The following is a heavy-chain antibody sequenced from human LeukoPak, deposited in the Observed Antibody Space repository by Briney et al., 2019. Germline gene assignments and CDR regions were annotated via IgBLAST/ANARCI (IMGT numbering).Heavy chain of an antibody. CDR3: ANAADYYGVDV. CDR2: INHGGST. Sequence: NPSETLSLTCAVYGGSFSGFSWSWIRRPPGKGLEWIGEINHGGSTNYNPSLKSRVSISVDTSMNQFSLKLNSVTAADTAVYYCANAADYYGVDVWGQGTTVTVSS. D-gene: IGHD6-25*01. J-gene: IGHJ6*02. CDR1: GGSFSGFS. V-gene: IGHV4-34*01.